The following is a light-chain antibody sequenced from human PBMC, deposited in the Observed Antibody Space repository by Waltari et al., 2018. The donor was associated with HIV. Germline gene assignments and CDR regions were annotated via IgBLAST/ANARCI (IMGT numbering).Light chain of an antibody. J-gene: IGLJ1*01. V-gene: IGLV1-40*01. CDR2: GNS. Sequence: QSVLTQPPSVSGAPGQRVTISCTGTSSNIGAGYHVHWYQHLPGTAPKPLIYGNSNRPSGVPDRFSGSKSGTSASLAITVLQAEDEAYYYCQSHDSSLSGYVFGTGTKVTVL. CDR1: SSNIGAGYH. CDR3: QSHDSSLSGYV.